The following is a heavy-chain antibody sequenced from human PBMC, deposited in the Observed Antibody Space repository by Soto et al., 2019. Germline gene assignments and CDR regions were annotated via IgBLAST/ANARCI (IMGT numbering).Heavy chain of an antibody. Sequence: PGGSLRLSCAASGFTFSIYAMSWVRQAPGKGLEWVSAISGSGGSTYYADSVKGRFTISRDNSKNTLYLQMNSLRAEDTAIYYCAKGSMPKTLWYWFDPWGQGTLVTVSS. D-gene: IGHD2-2*01. CDR3: AKGSMPKTLWYWFDP. CDR1: GFTFSIYA. CDR2: ISGSGGST. V-gene: IGHV3-23*01. J-gene: IGHJ5*02.